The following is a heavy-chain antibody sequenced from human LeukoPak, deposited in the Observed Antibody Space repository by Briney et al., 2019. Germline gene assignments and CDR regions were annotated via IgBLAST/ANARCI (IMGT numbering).Heavy chain of an antibody. CDR3: ARHRITYVDSIEGYFDY. CDR1: GGSISSSPYY. V-gene: IGHV4-39*01. D-gene: IGHD3-22*01. J-gene: IGHJ4*02. CDR2: IFHSGST. Sequence: PSETLSLTCTVSGGSISSSPYYWGWIRQPPGEGLEWIGSIFHSGSTYFNPSLKSRLTMSADTSKNQFSLSLSFVTAADTAVYYFARHRITYVDSIEGYFDYWGQGTLVAVSS.